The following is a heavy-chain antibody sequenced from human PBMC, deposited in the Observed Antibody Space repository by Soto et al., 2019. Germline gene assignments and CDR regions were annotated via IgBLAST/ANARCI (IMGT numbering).Heavy chain of an antibody. D-gene: IGHD6-6*01. CDR1: GFTFSSYS. CDR3: ARGGPYGSSWKLDY. J-gene: IGHJ4*02. CDR2: ISSSSTI. V-gene: IGHV3-48*02. Sequence: EVQLVESGGGLVQPGGSLRLSCAASGFTFSSYSMNWVRQAPGKGLEWVSYISSSSTIYYADSVKGRFTISRDNAKNSLYLQMNSLRDEDTAVYYCARGGPYGSSWKLDYWGQGTLVTVSS.